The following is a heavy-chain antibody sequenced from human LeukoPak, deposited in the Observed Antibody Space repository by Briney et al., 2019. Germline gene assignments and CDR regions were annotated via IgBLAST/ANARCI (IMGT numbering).Heavy chain of an antibody. D-gene: IGHD6-6*01. J-gene: IGHJ4*02. V-gene: IGHV1-2*06. CDR2: INPNSGDT. CDR1: GYTFIAYY. Sequence: GASVKVSCKSSGYTFIAYYMHWVRQAPGQGLEWMGRINPNSGDTDYAQKFQGRVTMTSDTSISTAYMELSRLRAEDTAVYYCARGPNSNWSGLDFWGQGTLLTVSS. CDR3: ARGPNSNWSGLDF.